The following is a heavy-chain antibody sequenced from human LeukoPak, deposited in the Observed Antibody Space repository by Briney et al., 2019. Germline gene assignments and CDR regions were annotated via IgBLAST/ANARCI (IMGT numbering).Heavy chain of an antibody. D-gene: IGHD3-22*01. CDR2: ISAYNGNT. CDR1: GYTFTSYG. V-gene: IGHV1-18*01. Sequence: ASVKVSCKASGYTFTSYGISWVRQAPGQGLEWMGWISAYNGNTNYAQKLQGRVTMTTDTSTSTAYMELRSLRSDDTAVYYCARGRRAVYYYDSSGHALGPDYWGQGTLVTVSS. CDR3: ARGRRAVYYYDSSGHALGPDY. J-gene: IGHJ4*02.